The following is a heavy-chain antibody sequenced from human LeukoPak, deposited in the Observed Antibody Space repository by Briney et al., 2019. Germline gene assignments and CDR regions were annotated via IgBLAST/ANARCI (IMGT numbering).Heavy chain of an antibody. D-gene: IGHD1-1*01. CDR1: VFAFSSHA. V-gene: IGHV3-23*01. J-gene: IGHJ4*02. CDR3: ANEVRPNDY. Sequence: GGSLRLSCAASVFAFSSHAMCWVRQAPGKGLEWVSSIDISGGSTYYADSAEGRFTISRDNSKNTLYLQMNGLRVEDTALYYCANEVRPNDYWGQGTLVTVSS. CDR2: IDISGGST.